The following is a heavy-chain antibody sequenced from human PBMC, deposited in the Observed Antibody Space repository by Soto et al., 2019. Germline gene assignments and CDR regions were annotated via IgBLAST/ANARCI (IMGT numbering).Heavy chain of an antibody. V-gene: IGHV4-59*08. CDR1: GGSISSYY. CDR2: IYYSGST. J-gene: IGHJ5*02. D-gene: IGHD3-16*02. Sequence: QVQLQESGPGLVKPSETLSLTCTVSGGSISSYYWSWIRQPPGKGLEWIGYIYYSGSTNYNPSLKSRVTISVDTSKNQFSLKLSSVTAADTAVYYCARLTGMITFGGVISRRYWFDPWGQGTLVTVSS. CDR3: ARLTGMITFGGVISRRYWFDP.